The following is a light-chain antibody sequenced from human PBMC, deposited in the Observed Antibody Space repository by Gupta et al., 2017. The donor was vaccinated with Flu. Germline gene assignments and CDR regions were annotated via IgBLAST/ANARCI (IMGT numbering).Light chain of an antibody. V-gene: IGLV2-14*01. J-gene: IGLJ2*01. CDR3: SSYTSTNTVVV. CDR1: SSDVGGYDY. CDR2: EVS. Sequence: SSDVGGYDYVSRYQQHPGKTPELMIFEVSRQPSGISDRFSGSKSGNTASLTISGLLAEDEAYYYCSSYTSTNTVVVFGGGTKLTVL.